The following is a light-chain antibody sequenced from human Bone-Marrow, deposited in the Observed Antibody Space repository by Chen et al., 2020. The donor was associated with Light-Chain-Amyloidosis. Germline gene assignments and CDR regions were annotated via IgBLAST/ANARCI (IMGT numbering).Light chain of an antibody. CDR3: QSADSSGTYEEI. J-gene: IGLJ2*01. Sequence: SYELTQPPSVSVSPGQTARITCSGDDLPKKYAYWYQQKPGQAPVQVIHSDTERPSGISERFSGSSSGTTSTLTISGVQAEDEADYHCQSADSSGTYEEIFGGGTKLTVL. CDR2: SDT. CDR1: DLPKKY. V-gene: IGLV3-25*03.